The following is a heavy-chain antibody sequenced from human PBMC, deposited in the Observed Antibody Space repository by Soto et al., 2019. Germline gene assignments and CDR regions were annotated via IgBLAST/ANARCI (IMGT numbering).Heavy chain of an antibody. CDR2: IYYSGST. J-gene: IGHJ4*02. CDR3: ARAVTYYYDSSGYPSPYYFAY. V-gene: IGHV4-31*03. CDR1: GGSISSGGYY. Sequence: SETLSLTCTVSGGSISSGGYYWSWIRQHPGKGLEWIGYIYYSGSTYYNPSLKSRVTISVDTSKNQFSLKLSSVTAADTTVYYCARAVTYYYDSSGYPSPYYFAYWGQGTLVTVSS. D-gene: IGHD3-22*01.